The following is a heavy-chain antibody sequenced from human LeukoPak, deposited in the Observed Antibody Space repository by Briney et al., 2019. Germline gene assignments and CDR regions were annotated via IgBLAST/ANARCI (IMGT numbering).Heavy chain of an antibody. CDR3: ARQDYYDSSGYRRINWFDP. D-gene: IGHD3-22*01. V-gene: IGHV4-39*07. Sequence: SETQSLTCTVSDGSISSSTYYWGWIRQPPGKGLEWIGSIYYSGSTYYNPSLKSRVTISLDTSKSQFSLRLSAVTAADTAVYYCARQDYYDSSGYRRINWFDPWGQGTLVTVSS. J-gene: IGHJ5*02. CDR1: DGSISSSTYY. CDR2: IYYSGST.